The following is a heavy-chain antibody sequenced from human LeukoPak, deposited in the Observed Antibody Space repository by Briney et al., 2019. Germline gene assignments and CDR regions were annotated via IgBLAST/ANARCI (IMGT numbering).Heavy chain of an antibody. CDR1: GYTFTSYG. D-gene: IGHD3-9*01. CDR2: ISAYNGNT. Sequence: ASVKVSCKASGYTFTSYGISWVRQAPGQGLEWMGWISAYNGNTNYAQKLQGRVTMTTDTSTSTAYMELRSLRSDDTAVYYCAREISYYDILTGYYTRGRFDPWGQGTLVTVSS. CDR3: AREISYYDILTGYYTRGRFDP. V-gene: IGHV1-18*01. J-gene: IGHJ5*02.